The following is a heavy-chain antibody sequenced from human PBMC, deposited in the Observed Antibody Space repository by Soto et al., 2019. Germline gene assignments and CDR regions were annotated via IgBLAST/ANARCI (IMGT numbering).Heavy chain of an antibody. Sequence: QVQLQESGPGLVKPSQTLSLTCTVSGGSISTVCYYWNWIRQHPGKGLEWIGYFYYSGSTYYNPSLKSRVTISVNKSKNPFSLKLSSVTAADTALYYCARSVFPWGQGTLVTVSS. V-gene: IGHV4-31*03. CDR1: GGSISTVCYY. CDR2: FYYSGST. J-gene: IGHJ5*02. CDR3: ARSVFP.